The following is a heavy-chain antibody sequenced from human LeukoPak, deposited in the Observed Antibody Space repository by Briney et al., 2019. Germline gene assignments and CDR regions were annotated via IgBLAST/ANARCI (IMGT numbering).Heavy chain of an antibody. CDR3: ARGRRSIAALSFYY. J-gene: IGHJ4*02. D-gene: IGHD6-6*01. CDR2: INPNSGGT. CDR1: GYTFTGYY. Sequence: GSVKVSCKASGYTFTGYYMHWVRQAPGQGLEWMGWINPNSGGTNYAQKFQGRVTMTRDTSISTAYMELSRLRSDDTAVYYCARGRRSIAALSFYYWGQGTLVTVSS. V-gene: IGHV1-2*02.